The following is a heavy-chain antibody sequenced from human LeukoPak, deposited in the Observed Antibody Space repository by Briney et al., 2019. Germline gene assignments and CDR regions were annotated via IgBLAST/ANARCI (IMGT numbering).Heavy chain of an antibody. Sequence: PGGSLRLSCAASGFTFSSYDMHWVRQATGKGLEWVSAIGTAGDTYYPGSVKGRFTNSRENAKNSLYLQMNSLRAGDTAVYYCAREMTPGAFDIWGQGTMVTVSS. J-gene: IGHJ3*02. CDR1: GFTFSSYD. CDR3: AREMTPGAFDI. CDR2: IGTAGDT. V-gene: IGHV3-13*01.